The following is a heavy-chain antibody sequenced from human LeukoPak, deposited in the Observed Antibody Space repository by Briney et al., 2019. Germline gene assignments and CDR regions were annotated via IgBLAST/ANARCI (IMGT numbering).Heavy chain of an antibody. CDR3: AGQYYYDSSGYYYPY. D-gene: IGHD3-22*01. CDR2: INPNSGGT. V-gene: IGHV1-2*06. J-gene: IGHJ4*02. CDR1: GYTFTGYY. Sequence: GASVKVSCKASGYTFTGYYMHWVRQAPGQGLEWMGRINPNSGGTNYAQKFQGRVTMTRDTSISTAYMELSRLRSDDTAVYHCAGQYYYDSSGYYYPYWGQGTLVTVSS.